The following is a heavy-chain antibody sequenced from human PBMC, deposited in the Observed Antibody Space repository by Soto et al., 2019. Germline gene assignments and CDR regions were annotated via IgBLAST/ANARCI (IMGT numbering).Heavy chain of an antibody. CDR2: IYFTGNT. D-gene: IGHD6-25*01. J-gene: IGHJ5*02. V-gene: IGHV4-39*01. Sequence: SETLSLTCTASGGSITSSSHFWGWVRQPPGKGLEWIGTIYFTGNTYYTPSLKSRLTMSIDTSKNELSLRLNSVTAADTAVYYCAGQTFTIAAASYGRSNWFDPWGPGTLVTVSS. CDR3: AGQTFTIAAASYGRSNWFDP. CDR1: GGSITSSSHF.